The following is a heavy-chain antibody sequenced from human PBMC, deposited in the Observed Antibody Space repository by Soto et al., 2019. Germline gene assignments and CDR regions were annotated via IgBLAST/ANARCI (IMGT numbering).Heavy chain of an antibody. D-gene: IGHD3-22*01. V-gene: IGHV3-23*01. J-gene: IGHJ6*02. CDR2: ISGSGGST. CDR3: AKAGHYYDSSGYYSSMDV. Sequence: GGSLRLSCAASGFTFSSYAMSWVRQAPGKGLEWVSAISGSGGSTYYADSVKGRFTISRDNSKNTLYLQMNSLRAEDTAVYYCAKAGHYYDSSGYYSSMDVWGQGTTVTVSS. CDR1: GFTFSSYA.